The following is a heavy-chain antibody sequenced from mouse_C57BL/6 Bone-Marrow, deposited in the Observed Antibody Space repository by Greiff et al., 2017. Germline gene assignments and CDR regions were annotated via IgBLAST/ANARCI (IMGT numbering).Heavy chain of an antibody. D-gene: IGHD1-1*01. CDR3: ARSYYDSSLYYYAMDY. CDR1: GYTFTSYN. CDR2: IYPGNGDT. Sequence: QVQLKESGAELVRPGASVKMSCKASGYTFTSYNMHWVKQTPRQGLEWIGAIYPGNGDTSYNQKFKGKATLTVDKSSSTAYMQLSSLTSEDSACYCCARSYYDSSLYYYAMDYWGQGTSVTVSS. V-gene: IGHV1-12*01. J-gene: IGHJ4*01.